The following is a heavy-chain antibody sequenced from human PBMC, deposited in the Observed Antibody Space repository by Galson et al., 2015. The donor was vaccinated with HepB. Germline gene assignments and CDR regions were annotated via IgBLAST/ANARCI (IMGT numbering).Heavy chain of an antibody. V-gene: IGHV3-33*01. CDR2: IWFDGSAT. Sequence: SLRLSCAASGSTFSRYGMHWVRQAPGKGLEWVAAIWFDGSATFYRDSVKGRFSISRDDSKNILYLQMNSLRAEDTAVYSCARDAPFDSSGWTNWFDPWGQGTLVTVSS. J-gene: IGHJ5*02. CDR1: GSTFSRYG. CDR3: ARDAPFDSSGWTNWFDP. D-gene: IGHD6-19*01.